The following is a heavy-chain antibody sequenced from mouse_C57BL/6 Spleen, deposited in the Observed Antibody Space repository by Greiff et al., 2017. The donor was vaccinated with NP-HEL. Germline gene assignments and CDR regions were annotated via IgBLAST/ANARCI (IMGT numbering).Heavy chain of an antibody. CDR2: ISSGGSYT. CDR1: GFTFSSYG. V-gene: IGHV5-6*01. CDR3: ARSMITTGYAMDY. J-gene: IGHJ4*01. Sequence: EVQLVESGGDLVKPGGSLKLSCAASGFTFSSYGMSWVRQTPDKRLEWVATISSGGSYTYYPDSVKGRFTISRDNAKNTLYLQMSSLKSEDTARYYCARSMITTGYAMDYWGQGTSVTVSS. D-gene: IGHD2-4*01.